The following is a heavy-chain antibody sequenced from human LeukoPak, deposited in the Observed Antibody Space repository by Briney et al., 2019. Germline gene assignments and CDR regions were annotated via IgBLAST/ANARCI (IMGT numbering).Heavy chain of an antibody. D-gene: IGHD3-10*01. Sequence: ASVKVSCKASGYPFPSFGISWVRQAPGQGLEWMGWISAYNGNTDDAQKLQGRVTMTTDTSTSTAYMELRSLRSDDTAVYYCARLIMVRGVIISQNWFDPWGQGTLVTVSS. J-gene: IGHJ5*02. CDR3: ARLIMVRGVIISQNWFDP. CDR2: ISAYNGNT. CDR1: GYPFPSFG. V-gene: IGHV1-18*01.